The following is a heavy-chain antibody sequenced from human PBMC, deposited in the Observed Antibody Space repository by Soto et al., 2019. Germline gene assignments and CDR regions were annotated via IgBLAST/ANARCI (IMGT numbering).Heavy chain of an antibody. CDR2: ISGSGGST. D-gene: IGHD3-3*01. CDR3: AKDHLDGRRFFEWDPIDY. CDR1: GFTYSSYA. J-gene: IGHJ4*02. V-gene: IGHV3-23*01. Sequence: EVQLLESGGGLVQPGGSLRLSCAASGFTYSSYAMSWVRQAPGKGLEWVSAISGSGGSTYYADSVKGRFTISRDNSKNTLYLQMNSLRAEDTAVYYCAKDHLDGRRFFEWDPIDYWGQGTLVTVSS.